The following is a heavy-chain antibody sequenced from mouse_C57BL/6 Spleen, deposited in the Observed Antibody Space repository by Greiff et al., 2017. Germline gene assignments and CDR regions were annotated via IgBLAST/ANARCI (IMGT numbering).Heavy chain of an antibody. CDR3: ARDAYSNYEDYFDY. CDR2: ISYDGSN. J-gene: IGHJ2*01. CDR1: GYSITSGYY. D-gene: IGHD2-5*01. V-gene: IGHV3-6*01. Sequence: VQLKESGPGLVKPSQSLSLTCSVTGYSITSGYYWNWIRQFPGNKLEWMGYISYDGSNNYNPSLKNRISITRDTSKNQIFLKLNSVTTEDTATYYCARDAYSNYEDYFDYWGQGTTLTVSA.